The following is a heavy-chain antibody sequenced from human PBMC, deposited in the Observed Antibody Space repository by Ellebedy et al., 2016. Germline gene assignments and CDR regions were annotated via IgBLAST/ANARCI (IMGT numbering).Heavy chain of an antibody. CDR2: ISGSGGST. J-gene: IGHJ4*02. Sequence: GGSLRLXXAASGFTFSSYAMSWVRQAPGKGLEWVSAISGSGGSTYYADSVKGRFTISRDNAKNSLYLQMNSLRAEDTALYYCAKDKGVGATTAGAFDYWGQGTLVTVSS. CDR3: AKDKGVGATTAGAFDY. D-gene: IGHD1-26*01. CDR1: GFTFSSYA. V-gene: IGHV3-23*01.